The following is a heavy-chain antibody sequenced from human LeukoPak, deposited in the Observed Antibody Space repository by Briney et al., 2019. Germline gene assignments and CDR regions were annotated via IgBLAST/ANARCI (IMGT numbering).Heavy chain of an antibody. CDR3: ARTIWVAATFFEYYYYYMDV. CDR2: IYYSGST. J-gene: IGHJ6*03. V-gene: IGHV4-59*01. CDR1: GGSISSYY. Sequence: SETLSLTCTVSGGSISSYYGSWIRQPPGKGLEWIGYIYYSGSTNYNPSLKSRVTISVDTSKNQFSLKLSSVTAADTAVYYCARTIWVAATFFEYYYYYMDVWGKGTTVTVSS. D-gene: IGHD2-15*01.